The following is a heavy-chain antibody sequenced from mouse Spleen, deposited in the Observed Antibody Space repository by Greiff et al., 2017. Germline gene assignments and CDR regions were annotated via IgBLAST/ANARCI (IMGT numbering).Heavy chain of an antibody. Sequence: QVQLKQPGSELVRPGASVKLSCKASGYTFTSYWMHWVKQSHAKSLEWIGVISTYYGDASYNQKFKGKATMTVDKSSSTAYMELARLTSEDSAIYYCARGIYDGYYPAYWGQGTLVTVSA. D-gene: IGHD2-3*01. CDR1: GYTFTSYW. J-gene: IGHJ3*01. CDR2: ISTYYGDA. CDR3: ARGIYDGYYPAY. V-gene: IGHV1S137*01.